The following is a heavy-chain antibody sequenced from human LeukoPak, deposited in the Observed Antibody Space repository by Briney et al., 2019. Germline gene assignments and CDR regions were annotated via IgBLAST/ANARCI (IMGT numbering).Heavy chain of an antibody. D-gene: IGHD3-22*01. Sequence: PSETLSLTCTVSGGSISRYYWSWLRQPPGKGLEWIGYIYYSGSTNYNPSLKSRVTISVDTSKNQFSLKLSSVTAADTAVYYCARVPEYYYDSSGHWDFDSWGQGILVTVSS. CDR1: GGSISRYY. CDR2: IYYSGST. CDR3: ARVPEYYYDSSGHWDFDS. J-gene: IGHJ4*02. V-gene: IGHV4-59*01.